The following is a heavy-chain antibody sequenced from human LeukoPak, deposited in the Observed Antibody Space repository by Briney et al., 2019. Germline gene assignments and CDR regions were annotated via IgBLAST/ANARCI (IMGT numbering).Heavy chain of an antibody. CDR3: ASDPNGDYIGALDM. J-gene: IGHJ3*02. D-gene: IGHD4-17*01. CDR2: IRGADGST. Sequence: GGSLRLSCAASGFTFSNFALMWVRQAPGRGLEWVSAIRGADGSTVYADSVKGRFTISRDNSKNTPYLQMIGLRAEDAAVYYCASDPNGDYIGALDMWGPGTLVTVSS. CDR1: GFTFSNFA. V-gene: IGHV3-23*01.